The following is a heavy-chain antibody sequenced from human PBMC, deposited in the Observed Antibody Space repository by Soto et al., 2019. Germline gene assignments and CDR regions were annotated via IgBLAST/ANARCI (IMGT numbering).Heavy chain of an antibody. J-gene: IGHJ6*02. Sequence: ASVKVSCKASGYTFTSYGISWVRQAPGQGLEWMGWISAYNGNTNYAQKLQGRVTMTTDTSTSTAYMELRSLRSDDTAVYYCARDRAAAGSWDYYYYYGMDVWGQGTTVTVSS. V-gene: IGHV1-18*04. D-gene: IGHD6-13*01. CDR3: ARDRAAAGSWDYYYYYGMDV. CDR1: GYTFTSYG. CDR2: ISAYNGNT.